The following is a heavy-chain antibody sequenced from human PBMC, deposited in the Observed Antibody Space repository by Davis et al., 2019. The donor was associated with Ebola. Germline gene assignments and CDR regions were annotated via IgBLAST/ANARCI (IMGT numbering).Heavy chain of an antibody. CDR1: GGSISSGGYY. CDR2: IYYSGST. CDR3: ARDQQLEGNNWFDP. Sequence: PSETLSLTCTVSGGSISSGGYYWSWIRQHPGKGLEWIGYIYYSGSTYYNPSLKSRVTISVDTSKNQFSLKLSSVTAADTAVYYCARDQQLEGNNWFDPWGQGTLVTVSS. V-gene: IGHV4-31*03. D-gene: IGHD6-13*01. J-gene: IGHJ5*02.